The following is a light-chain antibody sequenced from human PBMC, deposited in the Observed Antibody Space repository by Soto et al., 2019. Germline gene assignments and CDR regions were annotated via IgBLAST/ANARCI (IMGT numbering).Light chain of an antibody. V-gene: IGKV3-15*01. CDR3: QQYNTCWT. CDR1: QSVSSN. CDR2: GAS. J-gene: IGKJ1*01. Sequence: EIVMTQSPATLSVSPGERATLSCRASQSVSSNLAWYQQKAGQAPRLLIYGASTRATGIPARFSGGGSGTEFTLTISSLQSEDFAVYFCQQYNTCWTFCQGTKVEIK.